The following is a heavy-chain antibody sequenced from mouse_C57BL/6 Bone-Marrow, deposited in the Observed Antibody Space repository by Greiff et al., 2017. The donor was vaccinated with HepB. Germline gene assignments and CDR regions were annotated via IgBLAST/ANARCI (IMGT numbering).Heavy chain of an antibody. Sequence: VMLVESGPGLVQPSQSLSITCTVSGFSLTSYGVHWVRQSPGKGLEWLGVIWSGGSTDYNAAFISRLSISKDNSKSQVFFKMNSLQADDTAIYYCARKGYGINYAMDYWGQGTSVTVSS. J-gene: IGHJ4*01. CDR2: IWSGGST. D-gene: IGHD1-1*01. CDR3: ARKGYGINYAMDY. V-gene: IGHV2-2*01. CDR1: GFSLTSYG.